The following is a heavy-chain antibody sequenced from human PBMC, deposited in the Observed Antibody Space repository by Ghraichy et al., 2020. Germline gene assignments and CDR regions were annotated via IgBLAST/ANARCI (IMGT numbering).Heavy chain of an antibody. J-gene: IGHJ4*02. CDR3: AKATGTYYEMYFDH. D-gene: IGHD1-26*01. CDR2: IGGRVGST. V-gene: IGHV3-23*01. Sequence: LSLTCAVSGLTLGDYGMSWVRQAPGKGLEWVSTIGGRVGSTYYADSVKGRFTISRDNVKSTVSLQMNSLRGDETAVYYCAKATGTYYEMYFDHWGQGTLVTVSS. CDR1: GLTLGDYG.